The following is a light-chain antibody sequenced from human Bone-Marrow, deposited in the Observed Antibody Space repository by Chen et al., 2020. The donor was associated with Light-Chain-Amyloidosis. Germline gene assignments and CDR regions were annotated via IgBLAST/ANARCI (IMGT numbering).Light chain of an antibody. CDR2: DAS. CDR3: QQFDDFPFT. CDR1: QDISDY. Sequence: DIQMTQSPSSLSASIGDRVTITCQASQDISDYLNWYQQQPGKPPKLLIYDASKLENGVPSRFSGSGSGSDFSFTISSLQPEDFATYYCQQFDDFPFTFGPGTKVDRK. V-gene: IGKV1-33*01. J-gene: IGKJ3*01.